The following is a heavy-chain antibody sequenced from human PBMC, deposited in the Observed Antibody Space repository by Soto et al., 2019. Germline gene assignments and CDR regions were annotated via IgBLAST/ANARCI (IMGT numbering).Heavy chain of an antibody. D-gene: IGHD2-15*01. CDR1: GGSISPYY. CDR3: KRDSPSGEQDY. V-gene: IGHV4-59*01. Sequence: SETLSLTCTVSGGSISPYYWSWIRQPPGKGLEWVGYIYYGGSTSYNPSLKSRVTISVDTSMNQFSLKLSSVTAADTAVYYCKRDSPSGEQDYWGQGALVTVSS. J-gene: IGHJ4*02. CDR2: IYYGGST.